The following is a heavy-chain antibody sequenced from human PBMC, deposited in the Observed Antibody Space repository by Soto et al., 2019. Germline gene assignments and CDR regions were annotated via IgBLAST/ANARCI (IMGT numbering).Heavy chain of an antibody. Sequence: PGGSLRLSCAASGFTFSSYGMHWVRQAPGKGLEWVAVISYDGSNKYYADSVKGRFTISRDNSKNTLYLQMNSLRAEDTAVYYCAKDHLIVVVTAAIGGPFGRSMDVWGQGTTVTLSS. D-gene: IGHD2-2*01. CDR2: ISYDGSNK. CDR1: GFTFSSYG. CDR3: AKDHLIVVVTAAIGGPFGRSMDV. J-gene: IGHJ6*02. V-gene: IGHV3-30*18.